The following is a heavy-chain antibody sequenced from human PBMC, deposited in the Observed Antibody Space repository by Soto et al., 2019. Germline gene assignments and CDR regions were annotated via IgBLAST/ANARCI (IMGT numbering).Heavy chain of an antibody. CDR3: ARMRYCSSTSCQGIYYYYGMDV. J-gene: IGHJ6*02. D-gene: IGHD2-2*01. V-gene: IGHV1-69*13. Sequence: SVKVSCKASGGTFSSYAISWVRQAPGQGLEWMGGIIPIFGTANYAQKFQGRVTITADESTSTAYMELSSLRSEDTAVYYCARMRYCSSTSCQGIYYYYGMDVWGQGTTVTVSS. CDR2: IIPIFGTA. CDR1: GGTFSSYA.